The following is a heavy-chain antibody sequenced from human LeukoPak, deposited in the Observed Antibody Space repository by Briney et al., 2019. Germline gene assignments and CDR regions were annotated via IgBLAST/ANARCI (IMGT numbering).Heavy chain of an antibody. Sequence: GGSLRLSCTVSGFPFGSEAMSWVRQAPGKGLEWVANIKQDGSEKYYVDAVKGRFTISRDNAKNSLYLQMNSLRAEDTAVYYCARRFMSGYYTALDYWGQGTLVTDSS. CDR2: IKQDGSEK. V-gene: IGHV3-7*01. CDR1: GFPFGSEA. CDR3: ARRFMSGYYTALDY. D-gene: IGHD3-3*01. J-gene: IGHJ4*02.